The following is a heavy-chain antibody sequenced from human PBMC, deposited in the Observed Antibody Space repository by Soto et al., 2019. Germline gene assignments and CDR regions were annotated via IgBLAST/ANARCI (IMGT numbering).Heavy chain of an antibody. CDR2: IYSGGST. CDR3: ATVPTYP. Sequence: PGGALRLSWATSWFTVRKNDMTWVRQAPGKGLEWVSVIYSGGSTYYADSVKGRFTISRDNSKNTLYLQMNSLGAEDTAVYYCATVPTYPWGQGTLVTVSS. D-gene: IGHD6-6*01. V-gene: IGHV3-66*01. CDR1: WFTVRKND. J-gene: IGHJ5*02.